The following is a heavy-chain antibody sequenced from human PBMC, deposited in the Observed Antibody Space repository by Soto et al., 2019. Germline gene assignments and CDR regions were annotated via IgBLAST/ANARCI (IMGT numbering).Heavy chain of an antibody. CDR3: ARDPNYYYGSGSYYPVYNWFDP. V-gene: IGHV3-33*01. J-gene: IGHJ5*02. D-gene: IGHD3-10*01. CDR2: IWYDGSNK. Sequence: QVQLVESGGGVVQPGRSLRLSCAASGFTFSSYGMHWVRQAPGKGLEWVAVIWYDGSNKYYADSVKGRFTISRDNSKNTLYLQMNSLRAEDTAVYYCARDPNYYYGSGSYYPVYNWFDPWGQGTLVTVSS. CDR1: GFTFSSYG.